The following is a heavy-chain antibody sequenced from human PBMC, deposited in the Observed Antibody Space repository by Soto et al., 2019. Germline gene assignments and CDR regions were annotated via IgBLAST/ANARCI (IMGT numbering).Heavy chain of an antibody. CDR2: IYYSGST. Sequence: VQLQESGPGLVKPSETLSLTCTVSGGSLSRYFWSWIRQPPGKGLEWIGYIYYSGSTNYNPSLTGRVTISVDTSKNQFSLTLRSATAADTAVYYCAREAVKDDFWSGYYSPYYYYDLDVWGTGTTVTVSS. V-gene: IGHV4-59*01. CDR1: GGSLSRYF. CDR3: AREAVKDDFWSGYYSPYYYYDLDV. D-gene: IGHD3-3*01. J-gene: IGHJ6*03.